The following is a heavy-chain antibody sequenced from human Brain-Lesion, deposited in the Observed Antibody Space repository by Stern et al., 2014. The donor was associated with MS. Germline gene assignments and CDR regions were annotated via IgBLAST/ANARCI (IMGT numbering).Heavy chain of an antibody. CDR2: IYYSGAT. Sequence: QVQLQESGPGLVKPSQTLSLTCTVSGDSITSGGYYWSWLRQPPGRGLEWIVYIYYSGATFYNPTLKGRVAISLDTSQTQFSLRLSSVTAADTAIYYCARDWSGTSIHLAPAYGGHIRFDPWGQGILVTVSS. D-gene: IGHD5-18*01. CDR1: GDSITSGGYY. V-gene: IGHV4-31*03. CDR3: ARDWSGTSIHLAPAYGGHIRFDP. J-gene: IGHJ5*02.